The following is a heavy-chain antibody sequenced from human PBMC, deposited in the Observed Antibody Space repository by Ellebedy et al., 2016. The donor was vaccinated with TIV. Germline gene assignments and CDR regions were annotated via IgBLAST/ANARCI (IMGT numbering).Heavy chain of an antibody. CDR3: ARVPAFCSGGSCYSEAFDI. J-gene: IGHJ3*02. CDR2: IIPIFGTE. CDR1: GGTFNNYA. V-gene: IGHV1-69*06. Sequence: SVKVSXXASGGTFNNYAISWVRQAPGQGLEWMGGIIPIFGTENYAQQFQGRLTIIADKSTDTANMELSSLRSEDTAVYSCARVPAFCSGGSCYSEAFDIWGQGTMVTVSS. D-gene: IGHD2-15*01.